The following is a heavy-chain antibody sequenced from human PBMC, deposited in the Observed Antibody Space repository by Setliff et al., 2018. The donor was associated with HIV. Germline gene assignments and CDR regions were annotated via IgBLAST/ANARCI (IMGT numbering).Heavy chain of an antibody. CDR1: GGSFSTYY. J-gene: IGHJ4*02. Sequence: SETLSLTCTVSGGSFSTYYWSWIRQPAGEGLEYIGRVHSTGNTYYNPSLKSRVTMSVDTSKNQFSLNLNSVTAADTAVYYCARETIRSGHPSEAGFDFWGQGALVTVSS. D-gene: IGHD6-19*01. CDR2: VHSTGNT. CDR3: ARETIRSGHPSEAGFDF. V-gene: IGHV4-4*07.